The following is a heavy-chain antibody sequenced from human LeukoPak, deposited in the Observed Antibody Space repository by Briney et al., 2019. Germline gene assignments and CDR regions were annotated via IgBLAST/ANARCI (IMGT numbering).Heavy chain of an antibody. J-gene: IGHJ4*02. CDR1: GFTFSSYS. CDR3: ARSFLSIAAAATDY. D-gene: IGHD6-13*01. CDR2: ISSSSSYI. V-gene: IGHV3-21*01. Sequence: PGGSLRLSCAASGFTFSSYSMNWVRQAPGNGLEWVSSISSSSSYIYYADSVKGRFTISRDNAKNSLYLQMNSLRAEDTAVYYCARSFLSIAAAATDYWGQGTLVTVSS.